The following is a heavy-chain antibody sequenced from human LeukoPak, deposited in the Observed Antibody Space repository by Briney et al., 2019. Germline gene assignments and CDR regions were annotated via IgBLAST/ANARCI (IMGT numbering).Heavy chain of an antibody. CDR1: GYTFTDFF. CDR3: ARDRRGIVVVVAANYWFDP. CDR2: INPNSGGT. V-gene: IGHV1-2*02. J-gene: IGHJ5*02. Sequence: ASMKVSCKASGYTFTDFFMHWVRQAPGQGLEWMGWINPNSGGTNYAQKFQGRVTMTRDTSISTAYMELSRLRSDDTAVCYCARDRRGIVVVVAANYWFDPWGQGTLVTVSS. D-gene: IGHD2-15*01.